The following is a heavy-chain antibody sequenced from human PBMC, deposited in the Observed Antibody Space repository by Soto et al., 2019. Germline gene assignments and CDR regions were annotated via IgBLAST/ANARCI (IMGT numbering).Heavy chain of an antibody. V-gene: IGHV3-11*01. CDR2: ISSRGDTI. D-gene: IGHD1-7*01. CDR1: GFIFSDFH. CDR3: VRDRRISGITRGLDY. Sequence: QVQLVDSGGGLVKPGGSLRLSCAASGFIFSDFHMTWIRQAPGKGLELVAYISSRGDTIYYADSVRGRITISRDNDNDSLFLQMSSLRVEDTAVYYCVRDRRISGITRGLDYWGRGTLVTVSS. J-gene: IGHJ4*02.